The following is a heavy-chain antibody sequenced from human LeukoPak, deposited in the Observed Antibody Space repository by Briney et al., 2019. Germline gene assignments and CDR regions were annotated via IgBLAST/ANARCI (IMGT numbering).Heavy chain of an antibody. D-gene: IGHD5-18*01. V-gene: IGHV1-2*02. CDR2: INPNSGGT. Sequence: ASVKVSCKASGYTFTGYYMHWVRQAPGQGLEWMGWINPNSGGTNYAQKFQGRVTMTRDTSISTACMELSRLRSDDTAVYYCAKGRGQSYPHYYFDSWGQGTLVTVSS. J-gene: IGHJ4*02. CDR1: GYTFTGYY. CDR3: AKGRGQSYPHYYFDS.